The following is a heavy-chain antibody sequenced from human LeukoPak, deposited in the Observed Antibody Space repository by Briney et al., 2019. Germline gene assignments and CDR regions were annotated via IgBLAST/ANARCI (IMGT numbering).Heavy chain of an antibody. D-gene: IGHD3-22*01. V-gene: IGHV4-4*07. CDR2: IYTSGST. CDR1: GASISSYY. CDR3: ARDYFDSSGYYGRGGYYYMHV. Sequence: SETLSLTCTVSGASISSYYWSWIRQPAGKGLEWIGRIYTSGSTNYNPSVKSRVTISVDKSKNQCSLKLSPVTAADTAVYYCARDYFDSSGYYGRGGYYYMHVRGKGTTVTVSS. J-gene: IGHJ6*03.